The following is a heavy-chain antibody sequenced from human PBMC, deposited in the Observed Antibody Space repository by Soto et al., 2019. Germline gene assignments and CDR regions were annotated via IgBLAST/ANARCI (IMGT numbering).Heavy chain of an antibody. CDR3: ARDKRIAANYYYYYYMDV. CDR1: GFTFSSYG. J-gene: IGHJ6*03. D-gene: IGHD6-6*01. V-gene: IGHV3-33*01. Sequence: QVQLVESGGGVVQPGRSLRLSCAASGFTFSSYGMHWVRQAPGKGLEWVAVIWYDGSNKYYADSVKGRFTISRDNSKNTLYLQMNSLRADDTAVYYCARDKRIAANYYYYYYMDVWGKGTTVTVSS. CDR2: IWYDGSNK.